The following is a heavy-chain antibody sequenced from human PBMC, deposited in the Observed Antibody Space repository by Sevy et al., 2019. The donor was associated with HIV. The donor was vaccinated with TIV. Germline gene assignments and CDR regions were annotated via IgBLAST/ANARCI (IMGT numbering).Heavy chain of an antibody. CDR3: ASLGSYGSGRQAY. CDR2: IYHSGST. CDR1: GYSISSGYY. Sequence: SETLSLTCTVSGYSISSGYYWGWIRQPPGKGLEWIGSIYHSGSTYYNPSLKSRVIISVDTSKNQFSLKLSSVTAADTAVYYCASLGSYGSGRQAYWGQGTLVTVSS. D-gene: IGHD3-10*01. V-gene: IGHV4-38-2*02. J-gene: IGHJ4*02.